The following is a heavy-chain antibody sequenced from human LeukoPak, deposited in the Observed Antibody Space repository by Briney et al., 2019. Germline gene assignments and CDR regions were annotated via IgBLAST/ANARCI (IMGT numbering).Heavy chain of an antibody. V-gene: IGHV4-59*12. CDR2: IYYSGST. CDR3: ARTPNTDFDCSSTSCHGGYFDL. J-gene: IGHJ2*01. CDR1: GGSFSSYY. D-gene: IGHD2-2*01. Sequence: SETLSLTCTVSGGSFSSYYWSWIRQPPGKGLEWIGYIYYSGSTNYNPSLKSRVTISVDTSQNQFSLRLSSVTAADTAVYYCARTPNTDFDCSSTSCHGGYFDLWGRGTLVTVSS.